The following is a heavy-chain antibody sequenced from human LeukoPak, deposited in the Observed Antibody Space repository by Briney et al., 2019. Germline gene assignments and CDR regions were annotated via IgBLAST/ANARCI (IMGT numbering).Heavy chain of an antibody. CDR3: ARESEVLTLVGYFHY. V-gene: IGHV3-11*05. Sequence: KPGGSLRLSCAASGFTFSDYYMSWIRQAPGKGLEWISYISSSSTYTNYADSVKGRFTISRDNAKNSLYLQMNSLRAEDTAVYYCARESEVLTLVGYFHYWGQGTLVTVSS. J-gene: IGHJ4*02. D-gene: IGHD2-8*02. CDR1: GFTFSDYY. CDR2: ISSSSTYT.